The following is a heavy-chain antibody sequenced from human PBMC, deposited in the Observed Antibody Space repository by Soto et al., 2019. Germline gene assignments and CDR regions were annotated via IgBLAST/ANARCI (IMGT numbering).Heavy chain of an antibody. CDR3: AKGSNSSGALDY. V-gene: IGHV3-23*01. D-gene: IGHD6-19*01. CDR2: ISGSGGST. CDR1: GFTFSSYA. Sequence: GGSLRLSCASSGFTFSSYAMSWVRQAPGKGLEWVSAISGSGGSTYYADSVKGRFTISRDNSKNTLYLQMNSLRAEDTAVYYCAKGSNSSGALDYWGQGTLVTVSS. J-gene: IGHJ4*02.